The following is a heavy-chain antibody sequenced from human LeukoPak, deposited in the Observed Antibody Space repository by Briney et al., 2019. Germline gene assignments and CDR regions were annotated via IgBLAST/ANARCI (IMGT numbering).Heavy chain of an antibody. D-gene: IGHD4-23*01. J-gene: IGHJ4*02. CDR3: ARLYGGNTNNYYFGY. V-gene: IGHV4-39*01. Sequence: SETLSLTCSVSGGSSSRSSYYWRWIRQPPGKGLEWIGSIHDSGSTDYNPSLKSRVTISVDTSKNQFSLKLSSVTAADTAVYCCARLYGGNTNNYYFGYWVQGTLVTVSS. CDR1: GGSSSRSSYY. CDR2: IHDSGST.